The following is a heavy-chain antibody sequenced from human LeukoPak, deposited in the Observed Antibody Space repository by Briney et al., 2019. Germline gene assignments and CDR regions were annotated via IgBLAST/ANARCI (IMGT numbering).Heavy chain of an antibody. CDR3: ARPFSFGELSLDAFDI. CDR2: ISAYNGNT. CDR1: GYTFTSYG. V-gene: IGHV1-18*01. D-gene: IGHD3-10*01. Sequence: RASVKVSCKASGYTFTSYGISWVRQAPGQGLEWMGWISAYNGNTNYAQKLQGRVTMTTDTSTSTAYMELRSLRSDDTAVYYCARPFSFGELSLDAFDIWGQGTMVTVSS. J-gene: IGHJ3*02.